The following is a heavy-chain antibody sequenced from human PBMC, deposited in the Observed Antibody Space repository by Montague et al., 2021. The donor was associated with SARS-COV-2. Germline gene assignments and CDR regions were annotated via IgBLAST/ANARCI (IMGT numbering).Heavy chain of an antibody. V-gene: IGHV4-61*02. Sequence: TLSLTCTVSGGSISSGSYYWSWTRQPAGKGLEWIGRIYTSGTTDYSFSLKGRVTISVDTSKNQFSLELTSVTAADTAVYYCARAHSGSWAHLDNWGQGSLVTVSS. CDR3: ARAHSGSWAHLDN. D-gene: IGHD5-12*01. J-gene: IGHJ4*02. CDR1: GGSISSGSYY. CDR2: IYTSGTT.